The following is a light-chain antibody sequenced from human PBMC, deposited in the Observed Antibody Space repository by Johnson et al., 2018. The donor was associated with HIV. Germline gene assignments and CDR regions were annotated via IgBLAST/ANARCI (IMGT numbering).Light chain of an antibody. CDR3: GTWDSSLSAHYV. Sequence: QSVLTQPPSVSAAPGQKVTISCSGSSPNIGNNYVSWYQQLPGTAPKLLIYDNNKRPSGIPDRFSASKSGTSATLGITGLQTGDEADYYCGTWDSSLSAHYVFGTGTKVTVL. CDR2: DNN. V-gene: IGLV1-51*01. J-gene: IGLJ1*01. CDR1: SPNIGNNY.